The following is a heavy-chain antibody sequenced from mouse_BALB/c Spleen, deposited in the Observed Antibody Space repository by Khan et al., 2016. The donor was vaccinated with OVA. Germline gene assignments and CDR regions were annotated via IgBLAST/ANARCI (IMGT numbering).Heavy chain of an antibody. CDR2: ISSGSSTI. V-gene: IGHV5-17*02. J-gene: IGHJ2*01. CDR3: ARDSSLDY. Sequence: EVELVESGGGLVQPGGSRNLSCAASGFTFSRFGMHWVRQAPEKGLEWVAYISSGSSTIYYADTVKGRFTISRDNPKHTLFLQMTSLRSEDTAMYYCARDSSLDYWGEGTTLTVCS. CDR1: GFTFSRFG.